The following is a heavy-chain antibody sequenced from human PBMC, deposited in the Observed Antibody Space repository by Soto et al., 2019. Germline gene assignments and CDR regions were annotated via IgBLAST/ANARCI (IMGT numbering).Heavy chain of an antibody. CDR3: ASARNDDLDY. Sequence: QVQLVQSGAEVKKPGASAKVSCKASGYTFTSYYMHWVRQAPGQGLAWMGIINASGGSTSYEQKFQGSVTMTRDTSTSPVYMVLSSLRTEDTAGYYCASARNDDLDYLGQGPLVTVSS. CDR1: GYTFTSYY. V-gene: IGHV1-46*03. CDR2: INASGGST. J-gene: IGHJ4*02. D-gene: IGHD1-1*01.